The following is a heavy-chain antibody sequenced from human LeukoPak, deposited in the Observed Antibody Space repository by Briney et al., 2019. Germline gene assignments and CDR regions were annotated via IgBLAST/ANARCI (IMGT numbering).Heavy chain of an antibody. V-gene: IGHV3-7*03. CDR1: GFTFSNAW. CDR2: IKEDGSQK. J-gene: IGHJ4*02. Sequence: PGGSLRLSCAASGFTFSNAWMNWVRQAPGKGLEWVANIKEDGSQKYYADSVKGRFTISRDNAKNSLYLQLNSLRAEDTAMYYCAGDRGYLQFDYWGQGALVTVSS. CDR3: AGDRGYLQFDY. D-gene: IGHD3-10*01.